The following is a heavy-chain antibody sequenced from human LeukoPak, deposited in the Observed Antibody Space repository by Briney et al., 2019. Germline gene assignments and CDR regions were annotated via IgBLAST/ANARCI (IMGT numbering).Heavy chain of an antibody. J-gene: IGHJ4*02. D-gene: IGHD5-18*01. CDR2: INHRGST. V-gene: IGHV4-34*01. CDR3: ARVPRGYSYGQFDY. Sequence: SETLSLTCAVYGGSFSGYYWSWIRQPPGKGLEWIGEINHRGSTNYNPSLKSRVTISVDTSKNQFSLKLSSVTAADTAVYYCARVPRGYSYGQFDYWGQGTLVTVSS. CDR1: GGSFSGYY.